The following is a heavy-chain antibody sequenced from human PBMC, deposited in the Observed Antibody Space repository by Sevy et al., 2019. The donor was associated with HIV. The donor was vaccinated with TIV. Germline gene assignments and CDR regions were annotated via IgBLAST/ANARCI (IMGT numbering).Heavy chain of an antibody. Sequence: ASVKVSCKASGYIFSNYDINWVRQAPGQGLEWMGWINPYNVHTTYAQKFKGRVSMTTHTSTRTAYMELSGLTSDDAGVYYCVRGRAPNSETYHFEHWAQGTLVTVSS. CDR2: INPYNVHT. V-gene: IGHV1-18*01. CDR1: GYIFSNYD. J-gene: IGHJ4*02. CDR3: VRGRAPNSETYHFEH. D-gene: IGHD1-26*01.